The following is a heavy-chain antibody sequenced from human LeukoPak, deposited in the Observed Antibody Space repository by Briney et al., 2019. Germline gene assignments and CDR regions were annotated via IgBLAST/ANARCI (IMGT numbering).Heavy chain of an antibody. CDR2: IYYSGST. V-gene: IGHV4-59*02. D-gene: IGHD6-19*01. CDR3: AREDHEISEPWLDRRFDY. CDR1: GGSVSSYY. J-gene: IGHJ4*02. Sequence: SETLSPTCTVSGGSVSSYYWSWIRQPPGKGLEWIGYIYYSGSTNYNPSLKSRVTISVDTSKNQFSLKLSSVTAADTAVYYCAREDHEISEPWLDRRFDYWGQGTLVTVSS.